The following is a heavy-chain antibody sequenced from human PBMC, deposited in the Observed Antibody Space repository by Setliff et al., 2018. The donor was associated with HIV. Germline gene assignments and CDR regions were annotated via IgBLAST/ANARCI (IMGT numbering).Heavy chain of an antibody. D-gene: IGHD2-2*01. V-gene: IGHV4-59*08. J-gene: IGHJ4*02. CDR1: GGSISSYF. CDR2: IFYTGNT. Sequence: SETLSLTCTVSGGSISSYFWSWIRQSPGKGLEWIAFIFYTGNTKYNPSLRSRVSMSVDTSNNQFSLNLTSVTAADTAVYYCARPGRSSTGPLWGQGTLVTVSS. CDR3: ARPGRSSTGPL.